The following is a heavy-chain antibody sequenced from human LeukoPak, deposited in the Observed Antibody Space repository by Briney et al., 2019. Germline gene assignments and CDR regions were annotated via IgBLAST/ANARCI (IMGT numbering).Heavy chain of an antibody. J-gene: IGHJ4*02. CDR3: ARDQGHCSSTSCYSVDY. D-gene: IGHD2-2*01. Sequence: GVSLRLSCAASGFTVSSNYMSWVRQAPGKGLEWVSVIYSGGCKYYADSVKGRFTISIDNSKNSLDLQMNSLRAEDTAVYYCARDQGHCSSTSCYSVDYWGQGTLVTVPS. CDR1: GFTVSSNY. V-gene: IGHV3-53*01. CDR2: IYSGGCK.